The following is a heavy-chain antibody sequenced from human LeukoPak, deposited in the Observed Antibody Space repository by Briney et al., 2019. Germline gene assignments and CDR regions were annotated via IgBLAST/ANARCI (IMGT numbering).Heavy chain of an antibody. CDR2: IYYSGSP. CDR3: ARDRLDCSGGTCFPGFFQD. J-gene: IGHJ1*01. CDR1: GGSIGSGAFY. V-gene: IGHV4-31*03. Sequence: SQTLSLTCTVSGGSIGSGAFYWSWIRQHPGEGLEWIGYIYYSGSPYYNPSLKSRVTISVDTSKNQLSLRLTSVTAADTAVYYCARDRLDCSGGTCFPGFFQDWGQGTLVTVSS. D-gene: IGHD2-15*01.